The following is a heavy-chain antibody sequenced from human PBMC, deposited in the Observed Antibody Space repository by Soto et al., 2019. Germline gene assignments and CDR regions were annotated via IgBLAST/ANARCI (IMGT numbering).Heavy chain of an antibody. J-gene: IGHJ6*02. CDR3: TKDFTIVIRGGVISYHYGMDV. CDR1: GFTFSNAW. V-gene: IGHV3-15*01. CDR2: IKSKTDGGTA. Sequence: PGGSLRLSCAASGFTFSNAWMNWVRQAPGKGLEWVGRIKSKTDGGTADYAAPVTGSFTISSDDSKNTLYLQMNSLKTEDTAVYYCTKDFTIVIRGGVISYHYGMDVWGQGTPVTVSS. D-gene: IGHD3-3*01.